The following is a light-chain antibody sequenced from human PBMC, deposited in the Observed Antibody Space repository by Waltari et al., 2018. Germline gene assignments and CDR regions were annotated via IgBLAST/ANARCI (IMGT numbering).Light chain of an antibody. J-gene: IGLJ2*01. CDR1: ALPEKY. CDR2: EDD. Sequence: SYELTQPPSVSVSPGQTTRITCSGDALPEKYTSRYQQKSGQAPLLVIYEDDKRPFGIPERFSGFSSGTMATLTIRGAQVDDEADYYCYSTDSSGNERVFGGGTKLTVL. CDR3: YSTDSSGNERV. V-gene: IGLV3-10*01.